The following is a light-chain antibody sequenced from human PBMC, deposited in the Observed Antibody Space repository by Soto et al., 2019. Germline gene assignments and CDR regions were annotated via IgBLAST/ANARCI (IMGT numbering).Light chain of an antibody. CDR3: SSYTNTTTLEV. CDR1: SSDVGGYNY. Sequence: QSALTQPASVSGSPGQSITISCAGTSSDVGGYNYVSWYQQHPGKAPKLLLYDVSNRPSWVSDRFSGSKSANSASLTISGLQSEDEANYYCSSYTNTTTLEVFGPGTKLTVL. J-gene: IGLJ1*01. V-gene: IGLV2-14*01. CDR2: DVS.